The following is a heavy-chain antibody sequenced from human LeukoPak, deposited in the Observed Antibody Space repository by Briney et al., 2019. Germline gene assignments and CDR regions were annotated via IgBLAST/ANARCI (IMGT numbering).Heavy chain of an antibody. V-gene: IGHV4-34*01. CDR3: AGVRQRWLQYFDY. J-gene: IGHJ4*02. CDR2: INHSGST. D-gene: IGHD5-24*01. Sequence: PSETLSLTCAVYGGSFSGYYWSWIRQPPGKGLEWIGEINHSGSTNYNPSLKSRVTISVDTSKNQFSLKLSSVTAADTAVYYCAGVRQRWLQYFDYWGQGTLVTVSS. CDR1: GGSFSGYY.